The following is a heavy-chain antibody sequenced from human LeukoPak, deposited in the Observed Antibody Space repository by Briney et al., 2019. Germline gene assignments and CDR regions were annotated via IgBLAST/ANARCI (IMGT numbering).Heavy chain of an antibody. CDR3: AKGGYCSSTSCYEDYYYGMDV. D-gene: IGHD2-2*01. CDR1: GFTFSSYG. CDR2: ISYDGSNK. J-gene: IGHJ6*02. V-gene: IGHV3-30*18. Sequence: PGGSLRLSCAASGFTFSSYGMHWVRQAPGKGLEWVAVISYDGSNKYYADSVKGRFTISRDNSKNTLYLQMNSLRAEDTAVYYCAKGGYCSSTSCYEDYYYGMDVWGQGTTVTVSS.